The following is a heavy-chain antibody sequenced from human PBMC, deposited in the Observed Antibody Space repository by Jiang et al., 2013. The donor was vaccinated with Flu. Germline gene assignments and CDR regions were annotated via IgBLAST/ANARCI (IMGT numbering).Heavy chain of an antibody. CDR1: GYTFTSYP. Sequence: SGAEVKKPGASVKISCRASGYTFTSYPILWVRQAPGQGLEWMGWINPGTGNTKNSQKFQGRVTITSDTSASTVYMDLNSLRSEDTAVYFCAREGYERSGSRDYHYYMDVWGKGTTVAVSS. D-gene: IGHD3-22*01. J-gene: IGHJ6*03. V-gene: IGHV1-3*01. CDR2: INPGTGNT. CDR3: AREGYERSGSRDYHYYMDV.